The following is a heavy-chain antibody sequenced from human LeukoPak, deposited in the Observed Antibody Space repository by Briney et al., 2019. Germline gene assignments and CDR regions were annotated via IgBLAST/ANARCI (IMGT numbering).Heavy chain of an antibody. D-gene: IGHD3-10*01. Sequence: PGGSLRLSCAASGFTFSSYVMHWVRQAPGKGLEWVAIISYDGSNEYYADSVKGRFTISRDNSKNTLYLQMNSLRAADTAVYYCARDRDWGQGTMVTVSS. CDR3: ARDRD. CDR2: ISYDGSNE. V-gene: IGHV3-30*04. CDR1: GFTFSSYV. J-gene: IGHJ3*01.